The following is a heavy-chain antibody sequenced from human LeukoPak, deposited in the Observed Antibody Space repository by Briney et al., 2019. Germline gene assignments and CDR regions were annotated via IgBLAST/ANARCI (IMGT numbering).Heavy chain of an antibody. V-gene: IGHV6-1*01. Sequence: SQTLSLTCAISGDSVSSNSTACNWIRQSPSRGLEWLGRTYYRSKWYSDYAVSVKSQITINPDTSKNQFSLQLNSVTPEDTAVYYCARGGQGDGYSADETFDIWGQGTMVTVSS. CDR1: GDSVSSNSTA. J-gene: IGHJ3*02. CDR2: TYYRSKWYS. CDR3: ARGGQGDGYSADETFDI. D-gene: IGHD5-24*01.